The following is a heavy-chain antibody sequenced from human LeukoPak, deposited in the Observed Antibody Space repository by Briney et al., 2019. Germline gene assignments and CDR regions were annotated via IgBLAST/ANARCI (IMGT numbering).Heavy chain of an antibody. CDR1: GGTLSSYT. J-gene: IGHJ4*02. V-gene: IGHV1-69*02. D-gene: IGHD3-22*01. CDR2: IIPILGIA. CDR3: ARPASSGYPPLGY. Sequence: ASVKVSCKATGGTLSSYTISWVRQPPGQGLEWMGRIIPILGIANYAQKFQGRVTITADKSTSTAYMELSSLRAEDTAVYYCARPASSGYPPLGYWGQGTLVTVSS.